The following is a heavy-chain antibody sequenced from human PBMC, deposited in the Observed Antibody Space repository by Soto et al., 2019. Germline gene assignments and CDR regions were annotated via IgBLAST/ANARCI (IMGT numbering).Heavy chain of an antibody. CDR2: VSGTGTRT. CDR3: AKDPNSDRLGDFEF. J-gene: IGHJ3*01. V-gene: IGHV3-23*01. D-gene: IGHD2-21*01. Sequence: PGGSLRPPCPASGFTFSRYTMSWVRQAPGKGLEWVSGVSGTGTRTYYAGPVKAWFPISRDNSECTLPLQRNSRRDQATADISCAKDPNSDRLGDFEFGGQGTMVTVSS. CDR1: GFTFSRYT.